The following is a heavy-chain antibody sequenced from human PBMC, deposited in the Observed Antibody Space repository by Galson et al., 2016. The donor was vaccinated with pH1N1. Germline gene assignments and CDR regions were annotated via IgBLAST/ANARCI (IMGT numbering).Heavy chain of an antibody. CDR1: GFTFTSYA. V-gene: IGHV3-30*04. CDR3: ARDSEYSGHEGFH. CDR2: ILYDGTNE. J-gene: IGHJ4*02. D-gene: IGHD5-12*01. Sequence: SLRLSCAASGFTFTSYAMHWVRQAPGKGLEWVAVILYDGTNEYYADSVKGRFTIPRDKTQSTVYLQMKSLRTEDTAVYYCARDSEYSGHEGFHWAQGTLVIVSS.